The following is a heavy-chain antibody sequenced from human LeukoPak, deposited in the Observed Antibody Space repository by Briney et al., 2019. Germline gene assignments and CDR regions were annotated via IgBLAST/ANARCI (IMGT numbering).Heavy chain of an antibody. V-gene: IGHV3-66*01. CDR1: GFTVSSNY. J-gene: IGHJ4*02. CDR3: AREGNYYDSSGYYSY. D-gene: IGHD3-22*01. CDR2: IYSGGST. Sequence: TGGSLRLSCAASGFTVSSNYMSWVRQAPGKGLEWVSVIYSGGSTYYADSVKGRFTISRDNAKNSLYLQMNSLRAEDTAVYYCAREGNYYDSSGYYSYWGQGTLVTVSS.